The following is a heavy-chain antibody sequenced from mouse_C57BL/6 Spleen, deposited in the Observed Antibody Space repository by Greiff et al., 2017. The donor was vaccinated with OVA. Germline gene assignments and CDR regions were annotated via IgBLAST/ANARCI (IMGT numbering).Heavy chain of an antibody. CDR2: IHPNSGST. V-gene: IGHV1-64*01. CDR1: GYTFTSYW. J-gene: IGHJ2*01. Sequence: QVQLQQPGAELVKPGASVKLSCKASGYTFTSYWMHWVKQRPGQGVEWIGMIHPNSGSTNYNEKFKSKATLTVDKSSSTAYMQLSSLTSEDSAVYYCARRDYLIFDYWGQGTTLTVSS. D-gene: IGHD2-4*01. CDR3: ARRDYLIFDY.